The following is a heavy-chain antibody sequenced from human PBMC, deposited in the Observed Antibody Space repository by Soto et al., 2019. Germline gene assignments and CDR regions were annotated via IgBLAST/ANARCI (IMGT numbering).Heavy chain of an antibody. CDR1: GFSFSTYA. Sequence: GGSLRLSCAASGFSFSTYAMSWVRQAPGKGLGWVAVMSHDGTNTYYADSVKGRFTISRDNPKNTLYLQMNTLRTDDTAVYYCARPGSGYDVLTGHYFYYYHAMDVWGQGTTVTVSS. D-gene: IGHD3-9*01. V-gene: IGHV3-30-3*01. CDR3: ARPGSGYDVLTGHYFYYYHAMDV. J-gene: IGHJ6*02. CDR2: MSHDGTNT.